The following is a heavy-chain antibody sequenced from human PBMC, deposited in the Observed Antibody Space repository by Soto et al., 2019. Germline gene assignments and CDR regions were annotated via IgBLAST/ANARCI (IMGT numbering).Heavy chain of an antibody. Sequence: GGSLRLSCAASGFTFSSYGMHWVRQAPGKGLEWVAVIWYDGSNKYYADSVKGRFTISRDNSKNKLYLQMNSLRAEDTAVYYCARGPSNSSGPAEYFQHWGQGTLVTVSS. CDR2: IWYDGSNK. CDR1: GFTFSSYG. J-gene: IGHJ1*01. CDR3: ARGPSNSSGPAEYFQH. D-gene: IGHD6-19*01. V-gene: IGHV3-33*01.